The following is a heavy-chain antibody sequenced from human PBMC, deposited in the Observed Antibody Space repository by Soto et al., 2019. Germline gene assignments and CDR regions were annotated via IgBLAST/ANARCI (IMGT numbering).Heavy chain of an antibody. Sequence: SGKVYCKASRYTFTSYDMHWVRQAPRQGLEWMGIINPSGGSTRYAQKFQGRVTMTTAESTSTAYMELSRLRSEDTAVYYCARDFRDIVLVPAAMPAGDWTYYYYSVMAFWGQGTTVTVSS. V-gene: IGHV1-46*01. CDR3: ARDFRDIVLVPAAMPAGDWTYYYYSVMAF. J-gene: IGHJ6*02. CDR2: INPSGGST. CDR1: RYTFTSYD. D-gene: IGHD2-2*01.